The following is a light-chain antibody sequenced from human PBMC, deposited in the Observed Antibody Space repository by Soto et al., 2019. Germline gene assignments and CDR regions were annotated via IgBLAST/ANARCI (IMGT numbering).Light chain of an antibody. CDR2: DVS. Sequence: QSALTQPASVSGSPGQAITISCTGTSSDVGAYNFVSWYQQHPGKAPKLMIYDVSNRPSGVSNRISGSKSVNTASLTISGLQAEDEDDYYCTSHTSSGSLVFGTGTKGTVL. CDR1: SSDVGAYNF. CDR3: TSHTSSGSLV. J-gene: IGLJ1*01. V-gene: IGLV2-14*03.